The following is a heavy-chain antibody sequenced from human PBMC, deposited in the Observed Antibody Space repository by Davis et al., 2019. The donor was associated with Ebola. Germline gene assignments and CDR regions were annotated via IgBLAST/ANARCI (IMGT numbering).Heavy chain of an antibody. J-gene: IGHJ4*02. V-gene: IGHV4-59*03. Sequence: PSETLSLTCTVSGVSIRRHYWSWIRQPPGKRLEWIGSIYYTGNAYYNSTLASRATIPVDTSKNQFSLKLTSVTAADTAMYYCSERGSSVWGQGTLVTVSS. CDR2: IYYTGNA. CDR3: SERGSSV. CDR1: GVSIRRHY. D-gene: IGHD3-10*01.